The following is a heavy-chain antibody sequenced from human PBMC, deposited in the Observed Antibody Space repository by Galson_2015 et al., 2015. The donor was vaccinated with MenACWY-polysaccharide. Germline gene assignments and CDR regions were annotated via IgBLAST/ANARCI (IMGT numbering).Heavy chain of an antibody. Sequence: SLRLSCAASGFAFSSHAMGWVRRAPEKGLEWVSSITGDGSTSFYADSVRGRLTLSKDNSQNTLFLQMNSLRAEDTALYYCAKISLLSSIFDSWGQGTLVTVSS. CDR3: AKISLLSSIFDS. J-gene: IGHJ4*02. CDR1: GFAFSSHA. CDR2: ITGDGSTS. V-gene: IGHV3-23*01. D-gene: IGHD2/OR15-2a*01.